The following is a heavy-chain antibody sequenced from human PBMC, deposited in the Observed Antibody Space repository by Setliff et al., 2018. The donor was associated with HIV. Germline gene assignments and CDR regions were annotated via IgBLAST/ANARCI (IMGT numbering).Heavy chain of an antibody. CDR2: INTGNGNT. D-gene: IGHD3-10*01. V-gene: IGHV1-3*04. Sequence: GASVKVSCKASGGTFSSYAMHWVRQAPGQRPEWMGWINTGNGNTRHSQKFHGRVTITRDTPASTAYMELSSLRSEDTAVYYCARSLGDPPYYYGSGSYDNSGYWGQGTPVTVSS. CDR3: ARSLGDPPYYYGSGSYDNSGY. CDR1: GGTFSSYA. J-gene: IGHJ4*02.